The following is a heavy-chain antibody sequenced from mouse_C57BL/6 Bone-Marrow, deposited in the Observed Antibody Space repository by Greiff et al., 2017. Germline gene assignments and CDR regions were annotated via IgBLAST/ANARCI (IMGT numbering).Heavy chain of an antibody. CDR1: GYTFTSYW. Sequence: VKLQQPGAELVKPGASVKMSCKASGYTFTSYWITWVKQRPGQGLEWIGDIYPGSGSTNYNEKFKSKATLTVDTASSTAYMQLSSLTSEDSAVYYGARFTYGSRGGYWGQGTTLTVSS. CDR3: ARFTYGSRGGY. V-gene: IGHV1-55*01. CDR2: IYPGSGST. J-gene: IGHJ2*01. D-gene: IGHD1-1*01.